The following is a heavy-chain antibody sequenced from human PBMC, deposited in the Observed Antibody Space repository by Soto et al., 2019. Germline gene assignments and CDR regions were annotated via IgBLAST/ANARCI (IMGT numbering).Heavy chain of an antibody. CDR1: GFNFKTYE. J-gene: IGHJ4*02. Sequence: GGSLRLSCAGTGFNFKTYEIHWVRQAPGKGLEWVALIRYDGSNKYYGDSVKGRFTVSRDNSQNTVTLQMNSLRVEDTALYYCARERGFGEPDDSWGQGTPVTVSS. CDR2: IRYDGSNK. CDR3: ARERGFGEPDDS. V-gene: IGHV3-33*01. D-gene: IGHD3-10*01.